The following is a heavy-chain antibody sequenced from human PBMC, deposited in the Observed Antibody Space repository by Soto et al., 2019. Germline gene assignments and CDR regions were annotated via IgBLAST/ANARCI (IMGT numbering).Heavy chain of an antibody. V-gene: IGHV1-2*02. Sequence: ASVKISCKASGYTFSAYYIHWVRQAPGQGLEWMGWINPNSRGTKYAEIFQGRVTLTRDTSISTAYMGLSRLRSNDSAVYFCTRDPPNRDYYGIGVWGQGTTVT. J-gene: IGHJ6*02. CDR3: TRDPPNRDYYGIGV. CDR2: INPNSRGT. CDR1: GYTFSAYY.